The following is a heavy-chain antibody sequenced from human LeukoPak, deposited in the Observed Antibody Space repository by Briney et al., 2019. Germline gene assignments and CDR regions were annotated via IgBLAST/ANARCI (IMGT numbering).Heavy chain of an antibody. V-gene: IGHV1-2*02. J-gene: IGHJ6*03. CDR2: INPNSGGT. CDR1: GYTFTGYY. Sequence: ASVKVSCKASGYTFTGYYMHWVRQAPGQGLEWMGWINPNSGGTNYAQKFQGRVTMTRDTSISTAYMELSRLRSDDTAVYYCARDFGYFPRGVDYYYYYMDVWGKGTTVTVSS. D-gene: IGHD3-10*01. CDR3: ARDFGYFPRGVDYYYYYMDV.